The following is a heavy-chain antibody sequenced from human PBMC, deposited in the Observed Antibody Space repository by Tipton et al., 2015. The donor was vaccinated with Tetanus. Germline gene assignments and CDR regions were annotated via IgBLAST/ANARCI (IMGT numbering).Heavy chain of an antibody. V-gene: IGHV4-30-2*01. CDR2: IYDSGTT. CDR3: ARYNSYLYAMDV. J-gene: IGHJ6*02. CDR1: GGSIRRGAYS. Sequence: TLSLICTVSGGSIRRGAYSWSWIRQPPGKGLEWIGYIYDSGTTYSNPSLKSRVTISVGETKRQFSLNLTSVTAADTAVYYCARYNSYLYAMDVWGQGTTVAVSS. D-gene: IGHD1-14*01.